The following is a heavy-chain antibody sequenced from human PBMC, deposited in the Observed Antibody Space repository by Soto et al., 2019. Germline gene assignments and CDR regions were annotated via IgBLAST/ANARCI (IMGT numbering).Heavy chain of an antibody. D-gene: IGHD2-15*01. Sequence: AASVKVSCKASGGTFSSYAISWVRPAPGQGLEWMGGIIPIFGTANYAQKFQGRVTITADESTSTAYMELSSLRSEDTAVYYCASGVVVVATTQFQLFDYWGQGTLVTVSS. CDR2: IIPIFGTA. J-gene: IGHJ4*02. CDR3: ASGVVVVATTQFQLFDY. CDR1: GGTFSSYA. V-gene: IGHV1-69*13.